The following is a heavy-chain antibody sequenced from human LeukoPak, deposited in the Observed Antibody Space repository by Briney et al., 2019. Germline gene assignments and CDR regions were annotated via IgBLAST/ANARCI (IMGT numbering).Heavy chain of an antibody. CDR1: GFTFDDHA. J-gene: IGHJ4*02. Sequence: GGSLRLSCAASGFTFDDHAMHWVRQAPGKGLEWVSGISGNGGSRGYADSVKGRFTISRDNAKNSLFLQMNSLRVEDTAFYYCTKGSGSWVDYWGQGTLVTVSS. CDR2: ISGNGGSR. D-gene: IGHD2-15*01. CDR3: TKGSGSWVDY. V-gene: IGHV3-9*01.